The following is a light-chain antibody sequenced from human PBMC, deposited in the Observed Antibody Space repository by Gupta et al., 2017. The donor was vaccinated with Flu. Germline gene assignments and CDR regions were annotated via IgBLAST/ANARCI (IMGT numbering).Light chain of an antibody. V-gene: IGKV1-5*03. CDR3: QQYYSYTT. CDR2: KAS. J-gene: IGKJ1*01. Sequence: EIQMTQSPSSLSASVGDRITITCRASQNIRSWLAWHQQKPGKAPKLLNYKASTLQDEVPTRFSGSGSGTEFTLTINSLQPDDFATYHCQQYYSYTTFGQGTKVEMK. CDR1: QNIRSW.